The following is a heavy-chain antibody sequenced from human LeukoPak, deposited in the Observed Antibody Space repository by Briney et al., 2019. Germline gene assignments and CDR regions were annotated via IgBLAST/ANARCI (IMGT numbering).Heavy chain of an antibody. D-gene: IGHD5/OR15-5a*01. CDR2: ISGSGGST. Sequence: GGSLRLSCAASGFTFSSYAMSWVRQAPGKGLEWVSAISGSGGSTYYADSVKGRFTISRDNSKNTLYLLMNSLRAEDTAVYYCAKDRESYLSQDYWGQGTLVTVSS. CDR1: GFTFSSYA. CDR3: AKDRESYLSQDY. V-gene: IGHV3-23*01. J-gene: IGHJ4*02.